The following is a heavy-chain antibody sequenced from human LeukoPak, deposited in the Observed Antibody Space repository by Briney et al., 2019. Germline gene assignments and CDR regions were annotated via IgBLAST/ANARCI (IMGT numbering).Heavy chain of an antibody. CDR1: GYTFTGYY. J-gene: IGHJ6*02. D-gene: IGHD6-13*01. CDR2: INPNSGGT. Sequence: GASVKVSCKASGYTFTGYYMHWVRHTPGQGLEWMGWINPNSGGTNYAQTFQGRVTMTRDTSISTAYMELSRLRSDDTAVYYCASRKGGIAAASNYYYYGMDVWGQGTTVTVSS. V-gene: IGHV1-2*02. CDR3: ASRKGGIAAASNYYYYGMDV.